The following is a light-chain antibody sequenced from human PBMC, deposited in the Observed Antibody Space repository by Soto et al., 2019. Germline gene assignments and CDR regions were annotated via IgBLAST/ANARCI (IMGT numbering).Light chain of an antibody. Sequence: EILLTQSPSTLALSPGERATLSCRASQSVSSYLAWYQQKPGQAPRLLIYDASNRATGIPARFSGSGSGTDFTLTVSSLEPEDFELYYCQQRSNWPSTFGQGTRLEIK. CDR3: QQRSNWPST. J-gene: IGKJ5*01. V-gene: IGKV3-11*01. CDR1: QSVSSY. CDR2: DAS.